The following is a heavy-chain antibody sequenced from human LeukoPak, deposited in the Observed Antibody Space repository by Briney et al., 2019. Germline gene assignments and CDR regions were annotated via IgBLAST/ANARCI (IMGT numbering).Heavy chain of an antibody. J-gene: IGHJ4*02. Sequence: KTSETLSLTCTVSGGSISSSSYYWGWIRQPPGKGLEWIGSIYYSGSTYYNPSLKSRVTISVDTSKNQFSLKLSSVTAADTTVYYCARGPGSSGWAEYWGQGTLVTVSS. CDR2: IYYSGST. CDR1: GGSISSSSYY. D-gene: IGHD6-19*01. CDR3: ARGPGSSGWAEY. V-gene: IGHV4-39*07.